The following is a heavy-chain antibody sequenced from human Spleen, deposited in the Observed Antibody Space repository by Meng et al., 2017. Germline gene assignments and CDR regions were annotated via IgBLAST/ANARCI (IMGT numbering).Heavy chain of an antibody. Sequence: GESLKISCTASGFTFYNYAMGWVRQAPGKGLEWVSAISGSGGSTYYADSVKGRFTISRDNSKNTLYLQMNSLRAEDTAVYYCAKRYVYGDYYFDYWGQGTLVTVSS. CDR3: AKRYVYGDYYFDY. CDR1: GFTFYNYA. CDR2: ISGSGGST. V-gene: IGHV3-23*01. J-gene: IGHJ4*02. D-gene: IGHD4-17*01.